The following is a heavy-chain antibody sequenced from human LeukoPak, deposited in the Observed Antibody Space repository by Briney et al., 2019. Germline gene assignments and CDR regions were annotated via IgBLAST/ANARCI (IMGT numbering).Heavy chain of an antibody. Sequence: SVKVSCKASGGTFSSYAISWVRQAPGQGLEWMGRIIPILGIANYAQKFQGRVTITADKSTSTAYMELSSLRSEDTAVYYYAKEVGCNVPSAKRLYFDYWGQGTLVT. J-gene: IGHJ4*01. CDR2: IIPILGIA. D-gene: IGHD2/OR15-2a*01. CDR1: GGTFSSYA. CDR3: AKEVGCNVPSAKRLYFDY. V-gene: IGHV1-69*04.